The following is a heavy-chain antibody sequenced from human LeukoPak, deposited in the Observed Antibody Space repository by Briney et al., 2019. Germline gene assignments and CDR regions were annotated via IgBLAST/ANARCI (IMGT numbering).Heavy chain of an antibody. Sequence: GGTLRLSCAASGVTSSSYGMSWVRQAPGEGLEWVSAIIGSVGSTYYADSVKGRFTISRDNSKNTLYLRMNSLRAEDTAVYYCAKDRWYSRGVVGWFDPWGQGTLVTVSS. V-gene: IGHV3-23*01. CDR3: AKDRWYSRGVVGWFDP. D-gene: IGHD6-19*01. CDR2: IIGSVGST. J-gene: IGHJ5*02. CDR1: GVTSSSYG.